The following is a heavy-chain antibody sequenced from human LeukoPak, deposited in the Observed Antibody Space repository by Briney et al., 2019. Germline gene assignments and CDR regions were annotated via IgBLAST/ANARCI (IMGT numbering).Heavy chain of an antibody. D-gene: IGHD3-3*01. Sequence: SETLSLTCTVSGGSVSSTSYYWGWIRQPPGKGLEWIGCFYYSGSTYYNPSLKSRVTISEDTSKNRLSLNLSAVTAADTAVYYCARLSGSGFDMWGQGTTVTVSS. CDR2: FYYSGST. CDR3: ARLSGSGFDM. J-gene: IGHJ3*02. CDR1: GGSVSSTSYY. V-gene: IGHV4-39*02.